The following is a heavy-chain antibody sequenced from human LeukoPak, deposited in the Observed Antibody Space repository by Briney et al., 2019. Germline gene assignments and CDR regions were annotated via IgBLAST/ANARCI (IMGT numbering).Heavy chain of an antibody. V-gene: IGHV3-30*18. CDR1: GFTFSSYG. CDR3: AKEGTVRDFDY. CDR2: ISYDEGNK. J-gene: IGHJ4*02. D-gene: IGHD1-1*01. Sequence: GGSLRLSCAASGFTFSSYGMHWVRQAPGKGLEWVAIISYDEGNKYYADSVKGRFTISRDNSKNTLYLQMNSLRAEDTAVYYCAKEGTVRDFDYWGQGSLVTVSS.